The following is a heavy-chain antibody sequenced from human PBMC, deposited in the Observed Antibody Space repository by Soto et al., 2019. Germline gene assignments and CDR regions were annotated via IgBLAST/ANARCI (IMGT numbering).Heavy chain of an antibody. V-gene: IGHV1-46*01. CDR3: ERGGVRGVIIDPPSDS. CDR1: GYTFTSYY. D-gene: IGHD3-10*01. Sequence: QVQLVQSGAEVKKPGASVKVSCKASGYTFTSYYMHWVRQAPGQGLEWMGIINASGGSTNYAQKFQGRVTMTRDTSPSKVYMERSRLRSEDTAVYYCERGGVRGVIIDPPSDSWGQGTMVTVSS. CDR2: INASGGST. J-gene: IGHJ5*01.